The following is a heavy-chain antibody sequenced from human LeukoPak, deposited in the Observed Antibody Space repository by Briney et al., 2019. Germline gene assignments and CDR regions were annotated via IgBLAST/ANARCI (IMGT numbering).Heavy chain of an antibody. CDR1: GYSFTSYW. J-gene: IGHJ4*02. CDR3: ARPYQGPDYSDYSAFFDY. D-gene: IGHD4-11*01. V-gene: IGHV5-51*01. Sequence: LGESLKISCKGSGYSFTSYWIGWVRQMPGKGLEWMGIIYPGDSDTRYSPSFQGQVTISADKSISTAYLQWSSLKASDTAMYYCARPYQGPDYSDYSAFFDYWGQGTLVAVSS. CDR2: IYPGDSDT.